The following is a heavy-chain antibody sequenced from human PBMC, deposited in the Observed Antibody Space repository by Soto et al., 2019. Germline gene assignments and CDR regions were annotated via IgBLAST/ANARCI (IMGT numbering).Heavy chain of an antibody. CDR3: ARDHCSSTSCSKGYYYYGMDV. CDR1: GFTFSDYY. V-gene: IGHV3-11*01. D-gene: IGHD2-2*01. Sequence: QVQLVESGGGLVKPGGSLRLSCAASGFTFSDYYMSWIRQAPGKGLEWVSYISSSGSTIYYADSVKGRFTISRDNAKNSLYMQMNSLRAEDTAVYYCARDHCSSTSCSKGYYYYGMDVWGQGTTVTVS. J-gene: IGHJ6*02. CDR2: ISSSGSTI.